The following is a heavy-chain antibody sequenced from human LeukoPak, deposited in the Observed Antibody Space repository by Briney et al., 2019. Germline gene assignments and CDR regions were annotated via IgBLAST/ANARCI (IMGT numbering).Heavy chain of an antibody. J-gene: IGHJ5*02. CDR2: IRTSGDT. Sequence: PGGSLRLSCAASGFIFSSYAISWVRQAPGKGLEWVSGIRTSGDTFYADSVKGRFTISRGISKNTVYLQMNSLRAEDSAVYYCATLSYDVWTGINWFDPWGQGTLVTVSS. CDR3: ATLSYDVWTGINWFDP. V-gene: IGHV3-23*01. CDR1: GFIFSSYA. D-gene: IGHD3-3*01.